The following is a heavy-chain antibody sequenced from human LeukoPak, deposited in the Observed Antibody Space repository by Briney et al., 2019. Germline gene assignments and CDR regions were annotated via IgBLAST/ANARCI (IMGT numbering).Heavy chain of an antibody. CDR3: AKEQRSRTQSGAIDY. Sequence: PGGSLRLSCAASGFTFSSYAMSWVRQAPGKGLEWVSVISGSGGITYYADSVKGRFTISRDNSKNTLYLQMNSLRAEDTAVYYCAKEQRSRTQSGAIDYWGQGTLVTVSS. V-gene: IGHV3-23*01. J-gene: IGHJ4*02. CDR2: ISGSGGIT. CDR1: GFTFSSYA. D-gene: IGHD1-14*01.